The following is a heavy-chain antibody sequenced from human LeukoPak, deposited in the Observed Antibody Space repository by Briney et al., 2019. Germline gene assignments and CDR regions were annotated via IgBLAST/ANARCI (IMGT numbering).Heavy chain of an antibody. V-gene: IGHV1-18*01. CDR3: ARGRWYGQQLGDYYFDY. D-gene: IGHD6-13*01. CDR2: ISAYNGNT. J-gene: IGHJ4*02. CDR1: GYTFTSYG. Sequence: ASVTVSCKASGYTFTSYGISWVRQAPGQGLEWMGWISAYNGNTNYAQKLQGRVTMTTDTSTSTAYMELRSLRSDDTAVYYCARGRWYGQQLGDYYFDYWGQGTLVTVSS.